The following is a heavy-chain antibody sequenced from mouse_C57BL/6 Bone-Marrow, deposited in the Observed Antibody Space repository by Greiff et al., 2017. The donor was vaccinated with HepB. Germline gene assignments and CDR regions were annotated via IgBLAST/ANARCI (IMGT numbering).Heavy chain of an antibody. Sequence: DVHLVESGGGLVQPGGSLSLSCAASGFTFTDYYMSWVRQPPGKALEWLGFIRNKANGYTTEYSASVKGRFTISRDNSQSILYLQMNALRAEDSATYYCARPVAYAMDYWGQGTSVTVSS. D-gene: IGHD1-1*01. CDR1: GFTFTDYY. J-gene: IGHJ4*01. CDR2: IRNKANGYTT. V-gene: IGHV7-3*01. CDR3: ARPVAYAMDY.